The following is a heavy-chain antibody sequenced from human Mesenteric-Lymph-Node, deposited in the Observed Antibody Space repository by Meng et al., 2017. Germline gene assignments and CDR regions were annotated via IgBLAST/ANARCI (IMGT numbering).Heavy chain of an antibody. CDR1: RFSFSSYW. CDR2: INSDGSST. D-gene: IGHD2-15*01. J-gene: IGHJ6*02. CDR3: ARDPAAKYCSGVNCDPYAYFYGMDV. Sequence: GESLKISCEASRFSFSSYWMHWIRQAPGRGLEWVSRINSDGSSTTYADSVKGRFTISRDNAKNTVYLQMSSLRVEDTAMYYCARDPAAKYCSGVNCDPYAYFYGMDVWGQGTSVTVSS. V-gene: IGHV3-74*01.